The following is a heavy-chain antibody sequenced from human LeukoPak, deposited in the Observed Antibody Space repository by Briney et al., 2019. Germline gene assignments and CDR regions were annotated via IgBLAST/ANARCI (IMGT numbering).Heavy chain of an antibody. Sequence: GRSLRLSCAASGFTFDDYAMHWVRQAPGKGLEWVSGISWNSGSIGYADSVKGRFTISRDNAKNSLYLQMNSLRAEDTALYYCAKDSGYVLGFGYNWFDPWGQGTLVTVSS. J-gene: IGHJ5*02. CDR2: ISWNSGSI. CDR1: GFTFDDYA. V-gene: IGHV3-9*01. D-gene: IGHD5-12*01. CDR3: AKDSGYVLGFGYNWFDP.